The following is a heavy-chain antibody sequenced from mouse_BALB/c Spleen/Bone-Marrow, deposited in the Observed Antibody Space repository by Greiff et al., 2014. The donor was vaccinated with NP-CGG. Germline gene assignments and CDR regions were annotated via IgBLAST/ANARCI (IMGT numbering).Heavy chain of an antibody. J-gene: IGHJ3*01. V-gene: IGHV14-3*02. Sequence: EVQLQQSGAELVKPGASVKLSCTASGFNIKDTYMHWVKQRPEQGLEWIGRIDPANGNTKYDPKFQGKATITADTSSNTAYLQLSSLTSEDTAVDYWAAYYDGSSQFAYWGQGTLVTVSA. CDR1: GFNIKDTY. CDR2: IDPANGNT. D-gene: IGHD1-1*01. CDR3: AAYYDGSSQFAY.